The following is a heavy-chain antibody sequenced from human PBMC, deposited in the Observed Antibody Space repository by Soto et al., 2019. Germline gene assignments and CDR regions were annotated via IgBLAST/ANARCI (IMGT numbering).Heavy chain of an antibody. V-gene: IGHV4-59*01. J-gene: IGHJ5*02. D-gene: IGHD6-13*01. CDR2: IYYSGSI. Sequence: SETLCRTCTVSGGSIISYYWSWIRQPPGKGLEWIGYIYYSGSINYNPSLKSRVTISVDTSKNQFSLKLSSVTAADTAVYYCASQYSSRNWFDPWGQGTLVTVSS. CDR1: GGSIISYY. CDR3: ASQYSSRNWFDP.